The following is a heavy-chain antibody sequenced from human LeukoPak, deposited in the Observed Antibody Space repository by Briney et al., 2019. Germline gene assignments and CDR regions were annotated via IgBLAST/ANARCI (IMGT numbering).Heavy chain of an antibody. D-gene: IGHD3-22*01. CDR1: GGSISISSYY. Sequence: SESLSLTCTVSGGSISISSYYWGWIRQPPGKGLQWIGSIYYNGTTYYNPSLKSRVIISVDTSKNQFSLKLSSVTAADTAVYYCARGRRVIVVGHYYYMDVWGKGTTVTISS. J-gene: IGHJ6*03. CDR2: IYYNGTT. CDR3: ARGRRVIVVGHYYYMDV. V-gene: IGHV4-39*07.